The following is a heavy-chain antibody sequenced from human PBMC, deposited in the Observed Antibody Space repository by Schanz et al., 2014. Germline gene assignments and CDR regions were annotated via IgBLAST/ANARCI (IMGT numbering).Heavy chain of an antibody. D-gene: IGHD3-16*01. J-gene: IGHJ3*01. CDR2: NINVLGVT. Sequence: QVQLVQSGAEVKKPGSSVTVSCAASGGTFGRYTISWLRQAPGQGLEWMGRNINVLGVTNYAQKFQGRRTITVDQSKTEASREWSSLTSEDSALYYCARGGVEMATIRDAFDLWGRGTMVTVS. CDR1: GGTFGRYT. CDR3: ARGGVEMATIRDAFDL. V-gene: IGHV1-69*02.